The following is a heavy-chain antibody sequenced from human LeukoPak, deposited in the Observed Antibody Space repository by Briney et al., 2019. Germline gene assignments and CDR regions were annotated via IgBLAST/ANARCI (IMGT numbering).Heavy chain of an antibody. V-gene: IGHV3-66*03. CDR1: GFTVRDSY. Sequence: GGSLRLSCAASGFTVRDSYMSWVRQAPGKRLEWLAFIYVSGTTFYAASVKGRFTISRDNSKNTLYLQMNSLRAEDTAVYYCAKIGWIAALDYRGQGTLVTVSS. CDR2: IYVSGTT. J-gene: IGHJ4*02. CDR3: AKIGWIAALDY. D-gene: IGHD6-13*01.